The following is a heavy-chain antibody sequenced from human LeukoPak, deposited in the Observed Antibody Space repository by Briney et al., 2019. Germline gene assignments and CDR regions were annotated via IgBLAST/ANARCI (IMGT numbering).Heavy chain of an antibody. CDR2: IWYDGSDK. J-gene: IGHJ6*02. Sequence: PGGSLRLSCAASGFTLSNYGMHWVRQAPGKGLEWVAVIWYDGSDKYYADSVKGRFTISRDNSKNTLYLQMNSLRAEDTAVYYCVRENGYCSSSSCSQVYYGMDVWGQETTVTVSS. V-gene: IGHV3-33*01. CDR3: VRENGYCSSSSCSQVYYGMDV. CDR1: GFTLSNYG. D-gene: IGHD2-2*03.